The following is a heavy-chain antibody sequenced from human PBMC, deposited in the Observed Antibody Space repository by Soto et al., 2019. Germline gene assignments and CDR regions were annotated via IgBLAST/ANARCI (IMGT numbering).Heavy chain of an antibody. CDR2: ISGSGTST. CDR3: AKDRDCSSTSCLFDY. CDR1: GFTFNSYA. V-gene: IGHV3-23*01. D-gene: IGHD2-2*01. Sequence: GGSLRLSCEASGFTFNSYAMSWVRQAPGKGLEWVSGISGSGTSTYYADSVKGRFTISRDNSKNMLFLQMDSLRAEDTAVYYCAKDRDCSSTSCLFDYWGQGTLVTVSS. J-gene: IGHJ4*02.